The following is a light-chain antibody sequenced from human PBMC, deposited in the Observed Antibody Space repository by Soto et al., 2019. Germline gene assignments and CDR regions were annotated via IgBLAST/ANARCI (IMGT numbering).Light chain of an antibody. Sequence: ALTQPASVSGSPGQSITISCTGTSSDVGGYNYVSWYQQHPGKAPKLMIYDVNNRPSGVSDRFSGSKSGNTASLTISGLQAEDEADYFCSSYTSSNTLYVLGAGTKLTVL. J-gene: IGLJ1*01. CDR1: SSDVGGYNY. V-gene: IGLV2-14*01. CDR3: SSYTSSNTLYV. CDR2: DVN.